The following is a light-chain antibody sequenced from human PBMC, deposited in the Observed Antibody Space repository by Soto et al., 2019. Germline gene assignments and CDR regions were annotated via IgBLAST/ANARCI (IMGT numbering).Light chain of an antibody. Sequence: EIVMTQSPATLSVSPGEGATLSCRASQSVSSKLAWYQQKPGQAPRLLIYGASTRATGVPARFSGSGSGTEFSLAISSLQSEDFAVYYCQQYYNWPPTWTFGQGTKVDIK. CDR3: QQYYNWPPTWT. CDR2: GAS. J-gene: IGKJ1*01. V-gene: IGKV3-15*01. CDR1: QSVSSK.